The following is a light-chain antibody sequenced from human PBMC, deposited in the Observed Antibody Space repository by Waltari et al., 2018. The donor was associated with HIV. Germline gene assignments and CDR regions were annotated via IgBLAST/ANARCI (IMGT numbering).Light chain of an antibody. CDR3: CSYAGTITPYV. Sequence: SALTQPASVSGSPGPSVPISCTGTNRDVGSYNLVSWYQQHPGKAPKLMIYEDSKRPSGISNRFSGSKSGNTASLTISGLQAEDEAEYFCCSYAGTITPYVFGIGTKVTVL. J-gene: IGLJ1*01. V-gene: IGLV2-23*01. CDR1: NRDVGSYNL. CDR2: EDS.